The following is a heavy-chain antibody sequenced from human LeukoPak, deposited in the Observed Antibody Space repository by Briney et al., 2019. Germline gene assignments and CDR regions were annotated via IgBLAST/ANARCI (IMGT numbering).Heavy chain of an antibody. D-gene: IGHD3-22*01. Sequence: SVKVSCKASGGTFSSYAISWVRQAPGQGLEWMGRIIPILGIANYAQKFQGRVTITADKSSSTAYMELSSLRSEDTAVYSCARDTITMRVVGGLDYWGQGTLVTVSS. CDR3: ARDTITMRVVGGLDY. CDR2: IIPILGIA. V-gene: IGHV1-69*04. J-gene: IGHJ4*02. CDR1: GGTFSSYA.